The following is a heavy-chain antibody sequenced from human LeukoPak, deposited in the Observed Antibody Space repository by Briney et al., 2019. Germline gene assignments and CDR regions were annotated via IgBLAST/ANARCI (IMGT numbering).Heavy chain of an antibody. CDR2: IRSGSSYI. V-gene: IGHV3-21*01. J-gene: IGHJ4*02. Sequence: PGGSLRLSCPGSGFTFSNYNMNWVRPTPGKGPEWVSSIRSGSSYIYYADSVKGRFTISRDNAKNSLYLQMINLRAEDTAVYYCATSRRDGYGYRALELPPSAVDWGQGTLVTVSS. CDR3: ATSRRDGYGYRALELPPSAVD. CDR1: GFTFSNYN. D-gene: IGHD5-18*01.